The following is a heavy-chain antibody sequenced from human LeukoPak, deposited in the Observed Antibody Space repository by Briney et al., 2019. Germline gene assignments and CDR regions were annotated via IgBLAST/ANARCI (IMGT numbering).Heavy chain of an antibody. CDR3: AKDRYSGYDYNWFDP. J-gene: IGHJ5*02. D-gene: IGHD5-12*01. CDR1: GFTFSSYA. V-gene: IGHV3-30-3*01. Sequence: PGGSLRLSCAASGFTFSSYAMHWVRQAPGKGLEWVAVISYDGSNKYYADSVKGRFTISRDNSKNTLYLQMNSLRAEDTAVYYCAKDRYSGYDYNWFDPWGQGTLVTVSS. CDR2: ISYDGSNK.